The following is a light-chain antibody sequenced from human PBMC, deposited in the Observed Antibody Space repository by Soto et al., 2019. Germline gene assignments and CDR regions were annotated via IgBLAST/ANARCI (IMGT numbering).Light chain of an antibody. CDR2: EVT. CDR1: SSDVGGYNY. V-gene: IGLV2-8*01. Sequence: QSVLTQPPSASGSPGQSATISCTGTSSDVGGYNYVSWYQQHPGKAPKLMIYEVTKRPSGVPDRFSGSKSGNTASLTVSGLLAEDEADYYCSSHAGINNVVFGGGTPLTVL. J-gene: IGLJ3*02. CDR3: SSHAGINNVV.